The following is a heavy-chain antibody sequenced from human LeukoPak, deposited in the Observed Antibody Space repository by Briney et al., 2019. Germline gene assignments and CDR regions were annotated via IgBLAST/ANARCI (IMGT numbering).Heavy chain of an antibody. V-gene: IGHV3-15*01. CDR1: GFTFSDAW. Sequence: PGRSLRLSCAASGFTFSDAWMSWVRQAPGKGLEWVGRIKSKTDGGTIDYAAPMKGRFTISRDDSKNTVYLQMNSLKTEDTAVYYCTSLAMIRGVIPFDYWGQGTLVTVSS. J-gene: IGHJ4*02. CDR3: TSLAMIRGVIPFDY. D-gene: IGHD3-10*01. CDR2: IKSKTDGGTI.